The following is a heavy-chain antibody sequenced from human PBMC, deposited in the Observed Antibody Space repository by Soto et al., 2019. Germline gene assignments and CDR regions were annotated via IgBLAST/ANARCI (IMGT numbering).Heavy chain of an antibody. CDR1: GFTFSNYW. Sequence: PGGSLRLSCTASGFTFSNYWMHWVRQTPGKGLVWVSRINSDGSTTRYADSVKGRFTISRDNAKNTLYLQMSSLRGEDTAVYYCARERAVAGYDYWGQGTLVTVSS. V-gene: IGHV3-74*01. CDR3: ARERAVAGYDY. CDR2: INSDGSTT. J-gene: IGHJ4*02. D-gene: IGHD6-19*01.